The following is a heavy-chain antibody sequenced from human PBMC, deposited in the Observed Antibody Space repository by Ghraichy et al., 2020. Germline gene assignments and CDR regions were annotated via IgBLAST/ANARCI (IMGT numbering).Heavy chain of an antibody. Sequence: SETLSLTCTVSGGSILSDTYFWGWLRQPPGKGLEWIGCIFVGGSTHYKPSLKSRVTLSADPSKNQVSLKVSSMTAADTAVSYCASQAPYSPPGYGMDVWGQGNPVTV. J-gene: IGHJ6*02. V-gene: IGHV4-39*01. CDR3: ASQAPYSPPGYGMDV. D-gene: IGHD5-18*01. CDR1: GGSILSDTYF. CDR2: IFVGGST.